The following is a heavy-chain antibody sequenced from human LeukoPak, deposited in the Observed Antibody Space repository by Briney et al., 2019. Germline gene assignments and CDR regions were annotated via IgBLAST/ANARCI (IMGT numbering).Heavy chain of an antibody. V-gene: IGHV4-39*01. CDR3: ARHHVYSVFDY. CDR1: GASIASTSYY. J-gene: IGHJ4*02. D-gene: IGHD5/OR15-5a*01. Sequence: SETLSLTCIVSGASIASTSYYWGWVRQPPGKGLEWIGSIYYTGTTYYNPSLESRVTISVDTSKNQFSLKLSSVTAADTAVYYCARHHVYSVFDYWGQGTLVTVSS. CDR2: IYYTGTT.